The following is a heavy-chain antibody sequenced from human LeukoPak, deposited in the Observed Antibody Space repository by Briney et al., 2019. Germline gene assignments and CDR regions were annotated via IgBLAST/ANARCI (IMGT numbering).Heavy chain of an antibody. V-gene: IGHV4-31*03. D-gene: IGHD4-23*01. CDR2: IYYSGST. Sequence: TSETLSLTCTVSGGSISSGGYYWSWIRQHPGKGLEWIGYIYYSGSTYYNPSLKSRVTISVDTSKNQFSLKLSSVTAADTAVYYCARDIYGGNDYWGQGTLVTVSS. CDR3: ARDIYGGNDY. J-gene: IGHJ4*02. CDR1: GGSISSGGYY.